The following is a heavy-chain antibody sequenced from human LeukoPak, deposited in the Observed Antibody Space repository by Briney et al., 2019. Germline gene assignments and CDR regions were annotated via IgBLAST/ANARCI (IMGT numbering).Heavy chain of an antibody. CDR1: GFTFSSYE. D-gene: IGHD6-13*01. J-gene: IGHJ4*02. V-gene: IGHV3-48*03. Sequence: GGSLRLSCAASGFTFSSYEMNWVRQAPGKGLEWVSYISSSGTTIYYADSVKGRFTISRDNAKNSLYLQMNSLRAEDTAVYYCARIMTQQMVFDYWGQGTLVTVSS. CDR3: ARIMTQQMVFDY. CDR2: ISSSGTTI.